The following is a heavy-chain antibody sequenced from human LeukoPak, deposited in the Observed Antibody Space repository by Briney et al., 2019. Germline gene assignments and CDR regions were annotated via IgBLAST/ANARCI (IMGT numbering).Heavy chain of an antibody. CDR2: LISIAYGGTT. V-gene: IGHV3-49*04. Sequence: RSLRLSCTAPGFTFGVYAMRWVRQAPGEGLEWVGFLISIAYGGTTEYAASVKGRFTISRDDYKRIAYLQMNSLKTEDTGVYYCTRGSIVVVVAATLGEIDYWGQGTLVTVSS. CDR1: GFTFGVYA. J-gene: IGHJ4*02. D-gene: IGHD2-15*01. CDR3: TRGSIVVVVAATLGEIDY.